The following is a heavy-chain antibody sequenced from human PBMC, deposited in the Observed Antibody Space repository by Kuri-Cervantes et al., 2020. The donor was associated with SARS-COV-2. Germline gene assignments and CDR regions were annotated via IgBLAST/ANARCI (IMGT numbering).Heavy chain of an antibody. Sequence: GGSLRLSCAASGFTFSSYAMHWDRQAPGKGLEWVAVISYDGSNKYYADSVKGRFTISRDNSKNTLYLQMNSLRAEDTAVYYCARTLGEDIVVVPAATFDYWGQGTLVTVSS. J-gene: IGHJ4*02. V-gene: IGHV3-30-3*01. CDR2: ISYDGSNK. CDR3: ARTLGEDIVVVPAATFDY. CDR1: GFTFSSYA. D-gene: IGHD2-2*01.